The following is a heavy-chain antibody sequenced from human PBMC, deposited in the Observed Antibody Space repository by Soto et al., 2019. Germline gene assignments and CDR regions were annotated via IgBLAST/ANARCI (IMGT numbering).Heavy chain of an antibody. Sequence: SETLSLTCAVYVGSFSDYYWNWIRQSPGKGLEWIGEINHRGSTSYNPSLKSRVTISVDTSKNQFSLKLSSVTAADTAVYYCASGQTNSFLTYFEYWGMGSLVTVSS. CDR3: ASGQTNSFLTYFEY. CDR1: VGSFSDYY. J-gene: IGHJ4*02. V-gene: IGHV4-34*01. D-gene: IGHD3-9*01. CDR2: INHRGST.